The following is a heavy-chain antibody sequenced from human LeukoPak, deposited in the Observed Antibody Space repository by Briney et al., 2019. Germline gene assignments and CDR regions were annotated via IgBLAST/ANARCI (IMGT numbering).Heavy chain of an antibody. CDR3: ARVRWLGPNWFDP. V-gene: IGHV1-18*01. Sequence: ASVKVSCKASGHTSTTYAIHWVRQAPGQGLEWMGWISAYNGNTNYAQKLQGRVTMTTDTSTSTAYMELRILRSDDTAVYYCARVRWLGPNWFDPWGQGTLVTVSS. CDR1: GHTSTTYA. CDR2: ISAYNGNT. J-gene: IGHJ5*02. D-gene: IGHD6-19*01.